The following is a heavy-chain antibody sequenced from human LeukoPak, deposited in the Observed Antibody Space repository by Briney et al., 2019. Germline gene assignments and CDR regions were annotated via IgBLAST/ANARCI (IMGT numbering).Heavy chain of an antibody. Sequence: GGSLRLSCAASGFTFSSYSMSWFRQAPGKGLEWVGFIRSKPHGETTQYAASVNGRFSISRDDSKSIAYLQMNSLKTEDTAVYYCTRSYNYYDSSGYYGFDYWGQGTLVTVSS. CDR2: IRSKPHGETT. CDR1: GFTFSSYS. D-gene: IGHD3-22*01. CDR3: TRSYNYYDSSGYYGFDY. J-gene: IGHJ4*02. V-gene: IGHV3-49*03.